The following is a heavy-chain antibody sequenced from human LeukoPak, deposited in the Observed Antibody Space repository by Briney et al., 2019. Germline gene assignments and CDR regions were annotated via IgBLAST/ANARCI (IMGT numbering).Heavy chain of an antibody. CDR1: GDSISSSTYY. J-gene: IGHJ4*02. D-gene: IGHD5-18*01. Sequence: SETLSLTCTVSGDSISSSTYYWGWIRQPPGKGLEWIGNFYYSGTSYYNPSLKSRVTISVDTSKNQFSLKLSTVTAADTALYYCARSWIQLWYYDFRGQGTLVTVSS. V-gene: IGHV4-39*01. CDR3: ARSWIQLWYYDF. CDR2: FYYSGTS.